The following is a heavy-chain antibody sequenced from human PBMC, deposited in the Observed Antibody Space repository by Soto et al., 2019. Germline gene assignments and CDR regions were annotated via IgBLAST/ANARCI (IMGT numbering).Heavy chain of an antibody. CDR1: GFIFSNYV. Sequence: QVQLVESGGGVVQPGRSLRLSCEASGFIFSNYVMYWVRQAPGKGLEWVAFMSYDGTTKYYADSVKGRFTISRDNSKNTLYLQMNNLRPEDTGVYYCAREVLWSRYFDYWGQGTLVTVSS. V-gene: IGHV3-30-3*01. CDR2: MSYDGTTK. J-gene: IGHJ4*02. D-gene: IGHD2-21*01. CDR3: AREVLWSRYFDY.